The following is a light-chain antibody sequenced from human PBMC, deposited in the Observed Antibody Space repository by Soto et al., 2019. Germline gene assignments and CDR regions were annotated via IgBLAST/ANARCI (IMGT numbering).Light chain of an antibody. CDR2: DAS. CDR1: QSVSSSY. J-gene: IGKJ1*01. CDR3: QQYGRSPWT. Sequence: EIVLTQSPGTLSLSPGERATLSCSACQSVSSSYLAWYQQKPGQAPRLLIFDASRRATGIPDRFSGSGSGTDFTLTISRLEPEDFAVYYCQQYGRSPWTFGQGTKVDIK. V-gene: IGKV3-20*01.